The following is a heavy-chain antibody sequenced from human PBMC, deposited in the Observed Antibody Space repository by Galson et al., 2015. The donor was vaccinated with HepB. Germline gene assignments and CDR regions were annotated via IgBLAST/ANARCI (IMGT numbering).Heavy chain of an antibody. CDR1: GFTFSSYG. V-gene: IGHV3-33*01. CDR2: IWYDGSNK. Sequence: SLRLSCAASGFTFSSYGMHWVRQAPGKGLEGVAVIWYDGSNKYYADSVKGRFTISRDNSTNTLYLQMNSLRAEDTAVYYCARDGELGIAARPDAFDIWGQGTMVTVSS. D-gene: IGHD6-6*01. CDR3: ARDGELGIAARPDAFDI. J-gene: IGHJ3*02.